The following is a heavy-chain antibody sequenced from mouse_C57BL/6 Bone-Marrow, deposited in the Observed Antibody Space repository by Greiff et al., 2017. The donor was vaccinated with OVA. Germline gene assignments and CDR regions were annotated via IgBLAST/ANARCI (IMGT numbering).Heavy chain of an antibody. Sequence: VQLQQSGPELVKPGASVKISCKASGYAFSSSWMNWVKQRPGKGLEWIGRIYPGDGDTNYNGKFKGKATLTSDKSSSTAYMQLSSLTSEDSAVYFCARPISTTVPRYYAMGYWGQGTSVTVSS. CDR2: IYPGDGDT. CDR1: GYAFSSSW. D-gene: IGHD1-1*01. CDR3: ARPISTTVPRYYAMGY. J-gene: IGHJ4*01. V-gene: IGHV1-82*01.